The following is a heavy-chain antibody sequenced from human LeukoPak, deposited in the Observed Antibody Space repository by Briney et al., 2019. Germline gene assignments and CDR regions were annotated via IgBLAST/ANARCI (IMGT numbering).Heavy chain of an antibody. CDR2: TYYSGST. V-gene: IGHV4-59*08. J-gene: IGHJ4*02. Sequence: PSETLSLTCTVSGGSISRSYWTWIRQPPGKGLEWIGYTYYSGSTNYNPSLKSRVTMSVDTSKNQFSLKLTSVTAADSAVYYCARQPNSGDYFFDYWGQGTLVTVSS. CDR1: GGSISRSY. CDR3: ARQPNSGDYFFDY. D-gene: IGHD2-21*01.